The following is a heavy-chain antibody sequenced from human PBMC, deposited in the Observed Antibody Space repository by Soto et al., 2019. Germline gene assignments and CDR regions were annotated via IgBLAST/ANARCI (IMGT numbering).Heavy chain of an antibody. D-gene: IGHD2-2*02. CDR2: INPNSGGT. V-gene: IGHV1-2*02. J-gene: IGHJ3*02. CDR3: ARTKYPPNAFDI. CDR1: GYTFTGYY. Sequence: ASVKVSCKASGYTFTGYYMHWVRQAPGQGLEWMGWINPNSGGTNYAQKFQGRVTITRDTSASTAYMELSSLRSEDTAVYYCARTKYPPNAFDIWGQGTMVTVSS.